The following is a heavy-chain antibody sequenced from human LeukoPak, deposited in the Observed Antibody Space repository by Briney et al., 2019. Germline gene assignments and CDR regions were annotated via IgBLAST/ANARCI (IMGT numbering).Heavy chain of an antibody. Sequence: PSETLSLTCAVSGGSISSGGYSWSWIRQPPGKGLEWIGYIYYSGSTYYNPSLKSRVTISVDTSKNQFSLKLSSVTAADTAVYYCARGGITGSLFDPWGQGTLVTVSS. J-gene: IGHJ5*02. V-gene: IGHV4-30-4*07. CDR3: ARGGITGSLFDP. CDR1: GGSISSGGYS. CDR2: IYYSGST. D-gene: IGHD1-14*01.